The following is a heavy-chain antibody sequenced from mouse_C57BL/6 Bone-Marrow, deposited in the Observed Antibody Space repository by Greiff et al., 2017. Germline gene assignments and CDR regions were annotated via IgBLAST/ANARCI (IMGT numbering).Heavy chain of an antibody. CDR1: GFSLSTSGMG. D-gene: IGHD1-1*01. J-gene: IGHJ2*01. Sequence: QVTLKESGPGILQSSQTLSLTCSFSGFSLSTSGMGVSWIRQPSGKGLEWLAHIYWDADKRYNPSLKRRLTISKATSRDQVFLKITSVDSAYTDTYDCARSTTLVAPFRFDYWGQGTTLTVSS. CDR3: ARSTTLVAPFRFDY. V-gene: IGHV8-12*01. CDR2: IYWDADK.